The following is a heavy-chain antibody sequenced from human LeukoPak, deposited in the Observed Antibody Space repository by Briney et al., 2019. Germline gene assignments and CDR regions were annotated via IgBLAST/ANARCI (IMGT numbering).Heavy chain of an antibody. CDR3: ARHGGYYDFWSGYHFNWFDP. V-gene: IGHV4-39*01. J-gene: IGHJ5*02. CDR1: GGSISSSSYY. CDR2: IYYSGST. Sequence: SETLSLTCTVSGGSISSSSYYWGSIRQPPGKGLEWIGSIYYSGSTYYNPSLKSRVTISVDTSKNQFSLKLSSVTAADTAVYYCARHGGYYDFWSGYHFNWFDPWGQGTLVTVSS. D-gene: IGHD3-3*01.